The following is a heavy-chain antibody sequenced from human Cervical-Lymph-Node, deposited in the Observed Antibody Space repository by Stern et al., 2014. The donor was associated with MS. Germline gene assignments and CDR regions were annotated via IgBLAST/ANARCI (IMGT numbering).Heavy chain of an antibody. V-gene: IGHV3-74*01. CDR2: IGPDSGTT. Sequence: EVQLVESGGGSVQPGGSLSLSCAASGFPFSTYWIHWARHAPGQGLVWVSRIGPDSGTTTYGYSVRGRFTISRDNAKNMVYLKMSNLRAEDAAVYYCARDGGDKDSSGYYDDAFDIWGQGTMVTVSS. CDR3: ARDGGDKDSSGYYDDAFDI. CDR1: GFPFSTYW. D-gene: IGHD3-22*01. J-gene: IGHJ3*02.